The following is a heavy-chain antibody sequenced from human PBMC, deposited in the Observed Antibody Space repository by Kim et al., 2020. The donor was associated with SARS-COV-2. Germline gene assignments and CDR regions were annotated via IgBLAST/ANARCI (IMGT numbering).Heavy chain of an antibody. Sequence: GGSLRLSCAASGFTFSDYYMSWIRQAPGKGLEWVSYISSSGSTIYYADSVKGRFTISRDNAKNSLYLQMNSLRAEDTAVYYCARLGTPRPPLQYYYYMDVWGKGTTVTVSS. D-gene: IGHD1-1*01. J-gene: IGHJ6*03. CDR1: GFTFSDYY. CDR2: ISSSGSTI. V-gene: IGHV3-11*01. CDR3: ARLGTPRPPLQYYYYMDV.